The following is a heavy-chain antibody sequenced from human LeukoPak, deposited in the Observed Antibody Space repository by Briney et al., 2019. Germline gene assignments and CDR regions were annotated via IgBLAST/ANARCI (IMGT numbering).Heavy chain of an antibody. CDR1: GFTFSSYW. J-gene: IGHJ4*02. Sequence: GGSLRLSCAASGFTFSSYWMSWVRQAPGKGLEWVSAISGSGGSTYYADSVKGRFTISRDNSKNTLYLQMNSLRAEDTAVYYCAKDSYDYVWGSYRYPIDYWGQGTLVTVSS. CDR2: ISGSGGST. CDR3: AKDSYDYVWGSYRYPIDY. V-gene: IGHV3-23*01. D-gene: IGHD3-16*02.